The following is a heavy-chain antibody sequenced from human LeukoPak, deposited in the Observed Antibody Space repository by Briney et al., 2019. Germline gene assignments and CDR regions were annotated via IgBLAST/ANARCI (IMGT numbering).Heavy chain of an antibody. CDR1: GFTFSDHY. D-gene: IGHD3-10*01. CDR3: STYGSGRKFDY. CDR2: IESKTDGETT. J-gene: IGHJ4*02. V-gene: IGHV3-15*04. Sequence: PGGSLRLSCAASGFTFSDHYMDWVRQAPGKGLEWVGRIESKTDGETTDYATPVKDRFIISRDDSTNTLYLQMNSLKSEDTAVYYCSTYGSGRKFDYWGQGTLVTVSS.